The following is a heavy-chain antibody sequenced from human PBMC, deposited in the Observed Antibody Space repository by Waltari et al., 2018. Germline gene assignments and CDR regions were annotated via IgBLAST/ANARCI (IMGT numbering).Heavy chain of an antibody. CDR1: GFIFSSYA. Sequence: EVQLVESGGGLVQPGGSLRLSCAASGFIFSSYAVSWVRQAPGKGLEWVSAISASGSDANTYHADSVKGRFTISRDNSKNMLYLQMNSLRAEDTAIYYCAKWGGSSASGGAFDCWGQGTLVTVSS. D-gene: IGHD6-6*01. J-gene: IGHJ4*02. CDR3: AKWGGSSASGGAFDC. CDR2: ISASGSDANT. V-gene: IGHV3-23*04.